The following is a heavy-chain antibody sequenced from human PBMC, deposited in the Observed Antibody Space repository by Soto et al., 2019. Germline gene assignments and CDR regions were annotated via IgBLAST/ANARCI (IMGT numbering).Heavy chain of an antibody. CDR1: GFTFSTFS. V-gene: IGHV3-48*02. J-gene: IGHJ4*02. CDR3: ARDLGWAFDS. D-gene: IGHD6-19*01. CDR2: ISGGGRPI. Sequence: EVQLVESGGGSVQPGGSLRLSCAASGFTFSTFSMNWVRQAPGRGLESISYISGGGRPISYADSVKGRFTISRDNAKNSLYLQMDSLTDEDTAVYYCARDLGWAFDSWGQGTLVTVSS.